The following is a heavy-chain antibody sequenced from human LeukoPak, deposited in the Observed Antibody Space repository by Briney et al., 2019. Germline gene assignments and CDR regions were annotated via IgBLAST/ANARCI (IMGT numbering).Heavy chain of an antibody. V-gene: IGHV4-39*01. CDR3: ARLQRGPRSSSDPYYFDY. CDR1: GDSISSSSYY. Sequence: SETLSLTCTVSGDSISSSSYYWGWIRQPPGKGLEWIGSIYYSGSTYYNPSLKSRVTISVDTSKNQFSLKLSSVTAADTAVYYCARLQRGPRSSSDPYYFDYWGQGTLVTVSS. J-gene: IGHJ4*02. D-gene: IGHD6-6*01. CDR2: IYYSGST.